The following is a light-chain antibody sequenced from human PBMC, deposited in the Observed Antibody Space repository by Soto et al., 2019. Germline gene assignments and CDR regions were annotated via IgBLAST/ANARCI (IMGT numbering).Light chain of an antibody. J-gene: IGLJ2*01. V-gene: IGLV2-14*01. CDR1: SSDVGGYHY. Sequence: QSALTQPASVSGSPGQSITISCTGTSSDVGGYHYVSWYQQHPGKAPKLMIYDVSNRPSGVANRFSGSKSGNTASLTISGLQAEDEDDYYCSSYTSSSTSVVFGGGTKLTVL. CDR3: SSYTSSSTSVV. CDR2: DVS.